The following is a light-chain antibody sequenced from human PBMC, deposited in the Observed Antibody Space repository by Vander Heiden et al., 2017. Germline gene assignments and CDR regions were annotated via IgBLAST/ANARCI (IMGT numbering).Light chain of an antibody. CDR1: NTGSKS. Sequence: SPVLPQPPPVSVAPGQTARTTCGGNNTGSKSVHWYQQKPGQAPVLVVYDDSDRPSGIPERFSGSNSGNTATLTISRVEAGDEADYYCQVWDSSSDRVVFGGGTKLTVL. CDR2: DDS. CDR3: QVWDSSSDRVV. V-gene: IGLV3-21*02. J-gene: IGLJ2*01.